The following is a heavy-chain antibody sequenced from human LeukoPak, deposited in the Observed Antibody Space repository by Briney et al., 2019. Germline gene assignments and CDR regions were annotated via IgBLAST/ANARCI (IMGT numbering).Heavy chain of an antibody. V-gene: IGHV4-39*01. J-gene: IGHJ4*02. Sequence: SETLSLTCTVSGGSISSSSYYWGWIRQPPGKGLEWIGSIYYSGSTYYNPSLKSRVTISVDTSKNQFSLKLSSVTAADTAVCYCARWADSSGYYFDYWGQGTLVTVSS. D-gene: IGHD3-22*01. CDR1: GGSISSSSYY. CDR2: IYYSGST. CDR3: ARWADSSGYYFDY.